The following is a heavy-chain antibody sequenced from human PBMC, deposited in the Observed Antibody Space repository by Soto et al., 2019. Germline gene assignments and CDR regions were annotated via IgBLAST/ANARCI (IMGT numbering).Heavy chain of an antibody. CDR1: GGSISSYY. V-gene: IGHV4-59*01. J-gene: IGHJ5*02. D-gene: IGHD2-15*01. CDR3: FSGGSWDWFDP. CDR2: IDYSGST. Sequence: PSETLSLTCTVSGGSISSYYWSWIRQPPGKGLEWIGYIDYSGSTNYNPSIKSRVTISLDTSKNQFSLKLSSVTAADTAVYYCFSGGSWDWFDPWGQGALVTVSS.